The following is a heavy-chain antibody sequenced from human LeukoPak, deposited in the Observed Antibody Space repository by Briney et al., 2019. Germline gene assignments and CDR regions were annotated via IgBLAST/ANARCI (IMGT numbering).Heavy chain of an antibody. CDR1: GGSYSSGDYY. CDR3: ARSAVTPHWYFDL. CDR2: IYYSGIT. J-gene: IGHJ2*01. V-gene: IGHV4-61*08. Sequence: PSETLSLTCTVSGGSYSSGDYYWSWIRQPPGKGLEWIGYIYYSGITNYNPSLKSRVTISRDTSKTQFSLKLTSVTAADTAVYYCARSAVTPHWYFDLWGRGTLVTVSS. D-gene: IGHD4-17*01.